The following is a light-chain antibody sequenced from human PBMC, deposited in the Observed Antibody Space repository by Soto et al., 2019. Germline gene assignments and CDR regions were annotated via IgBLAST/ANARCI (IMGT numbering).Light chain of an antibody. Sequence: EIVMTQSPATLSVSPEERATLSCRASQSVSSNLAWYQQKPGQAPRLLIYDAFTRATGIPARFSGSGSGTEFTLTISSLQSEDFAVYYCQQYNNWPLTFGGGTKVDIK. CDR3: QQYNNWPLT. CDR2: DAF. V-gene: IGKV3-15*01. CDR1: QSVSSN. J-gene: IGKJ4*01.